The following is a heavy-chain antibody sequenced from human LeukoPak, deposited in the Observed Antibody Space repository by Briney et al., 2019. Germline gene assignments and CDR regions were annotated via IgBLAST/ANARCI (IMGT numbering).Heavy chain of an antibody. V-gene: IGHV3-66*01. CDR1: GFTVSSNY. CDR2: IYSGGST. J-gene: IGHJ6*03. D-gene: IGHD4-17*01. CDR3: AKDRRYGPPGYYYYMDV. Sequence: PGGSLRLSCAASGFTVSSNYMSWVRQAPGKGLEWVSVIYSGGSTYYAESVKGRFTISRDNSKNTLYLQMNSLRAEDRAIYYCAKDRRYGPPGYYYYMDVWGKGTTVTVSS.